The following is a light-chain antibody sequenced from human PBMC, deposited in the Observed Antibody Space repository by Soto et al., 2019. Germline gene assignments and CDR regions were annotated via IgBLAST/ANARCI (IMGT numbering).Light chain of an antibody. Sequence: QSALTQPASVSGSPGQSITISCTGTSSDVGGYNYVSWYQQHPGKVPKLMIYDVSNRPSGVSNRFSGSKSGNTASLTISGLQGEDEADYYCSSYTSSSTYVFGTGTKVTVL. CDR2: DVS. J-gene: IGLJ1*01. V-gene: IGLV2-14*01. CDR1: SSDVGGYNY. CDR3: SSYTSSSTYV.